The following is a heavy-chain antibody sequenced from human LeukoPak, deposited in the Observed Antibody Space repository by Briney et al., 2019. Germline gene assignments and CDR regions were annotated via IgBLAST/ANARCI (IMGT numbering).Heavy chain of an antibody. Sequence: SVKVSCKASGGTFSSYAISWVRQAPGQGLEWMGGIIPIFGTANYAQKFQGRVTITADESTSTAYMELSSLRSEDTAVYYCASPPFDYYGMDVWGQGTTVTVSS. J-gene: IGHJ6*02. CDR2: IIPIFGTA. CDR1: GGTFSSYA. CDR3: ASPPFDYYGMDV. D-gene: IGHD3-3*01. V-gene: IGHV1-69*13.